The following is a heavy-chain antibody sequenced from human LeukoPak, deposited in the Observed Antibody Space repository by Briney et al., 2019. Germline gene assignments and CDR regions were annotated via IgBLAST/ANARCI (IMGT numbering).Heavy chain of an antibody. Sequence: KTSETLSLTCTVSGGSISSSSYYWGWIRQPPGKGLEWIGSIYYSGSTYYNPSLKSRVTISVDTSKNQFSLKLNSVTAADTAVYYCARDSSGTGGYDYWGQGTLVTVSS. CDR2: IYYSGST. CDR1: GGSISSSSYY. V-gene: IGHV4-39*02. CDR3: ARDSSGTGGYDY. J-gene: IGHJ4*02. D-gene: IGHD3/OR15-3a*01.